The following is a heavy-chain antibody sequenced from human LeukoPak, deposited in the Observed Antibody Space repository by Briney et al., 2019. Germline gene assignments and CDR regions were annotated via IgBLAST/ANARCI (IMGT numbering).Heavy chain of an antibody. D-gene: IGHD3-22*01. CDR1: GFTFSSYA. Sequence: GGSLRLSCAASGFTFSSYAMSWVRQAPGKGLEWVSAISGSGGSTYYADSVKGRLTISRDNSKNTLYLQMNSLRAEDTAVYYCAKDVYDSSGYYKDTYYYYYYGMDVWGQGTTVTVSS. V-gene: IGHV3-23*01. CDR2: ISGSGGST. CDR3: AKDVYDSSGYYKDTYYYYYYGMDV. J-gene: IGHJ6*02.